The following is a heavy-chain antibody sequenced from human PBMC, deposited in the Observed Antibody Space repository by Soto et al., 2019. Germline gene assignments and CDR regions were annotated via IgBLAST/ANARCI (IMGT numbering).Heavy chain of an antibody. V-gene: IGHV3-23*01. CDR1: EFTFSNYA. CDR2: ISSSGGST. D-gene: IGHD3-16*01. Sequence: GGSLRLSCVASEFTFSNYAMNWVRQAPGEGPEWVSLISSSGGSTYYADSVKGRFTISRDNGKNTVYLQMNSLRVDDTAVYYCASPLLPARGSLLDVWGKGTTVTVSS. CDR3: ASPLLPARGSLLDV. J-gene: IGHJ6*04.